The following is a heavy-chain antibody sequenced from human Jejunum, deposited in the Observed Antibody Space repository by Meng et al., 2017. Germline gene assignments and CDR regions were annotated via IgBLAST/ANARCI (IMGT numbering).Heavy chain of an antibody. D-gene: IGHD2/OR15-2a*01. J-gene: IGHJ4*02. V-gene: IGHV4-34*01. Sequence: GSLRLSCAVYGGSFSSYSWSWIRQPPGKGLEWIGEINHTGGTNYNPSLEGRVTISEQTSKNQFSLRLTSVTAADTAVYFCARGGTDFYYWGQGTLVTVSS. CDR2: INHTGGT. CDR1: GGSFSSYS. CDR3: ARGGTDFYY.